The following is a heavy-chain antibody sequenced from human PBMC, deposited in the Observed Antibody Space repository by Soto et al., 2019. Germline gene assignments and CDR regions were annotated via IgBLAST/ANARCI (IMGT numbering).Heavy chain of an antibody. D-gene: IGHD5-12*01. Sequence: QVQLVESGGGVVQPGRSLRLSCAASGFTFSSYGMHWVRQAPGKGLEWVAVISYDGSNKYYADSVKGRFTISRDNSKNTLYLQMNSLGAEDTAVYYCASAYKRWLQLRNDAFDIWGQGTMVTVSS. V-gene: IGHV3-30*03. J-gene: IGHJ3*02. CDR1: GFTFSSYG. CDR2: ISYDGSNK. CDR3: ASAYKRWLQLRNDAFDI.